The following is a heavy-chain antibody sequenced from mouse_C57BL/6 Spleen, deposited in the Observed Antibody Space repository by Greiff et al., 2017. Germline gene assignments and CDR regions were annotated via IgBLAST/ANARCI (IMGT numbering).Heavy chain of an antibody. Sequence: EVKLQQSGPELVKPGASVKISCKASGYTFTDYYMNWVKQSHGKSLEWIGDINPNNGGTSYNQKFKGKATLTVDKSSSTAYMELRSLTSEDSAVYYCAGFYGSSLRGYFDYWGQGTTLTVSS. V-gene: IGHV1-26*01. D-gene: IGHD1-1*01. CDR1: GYTFTDYY. CDR2: INPNNGGT. J-gene: IGHJ2*01. CDR3: AGFYGSSLRGYFDY.